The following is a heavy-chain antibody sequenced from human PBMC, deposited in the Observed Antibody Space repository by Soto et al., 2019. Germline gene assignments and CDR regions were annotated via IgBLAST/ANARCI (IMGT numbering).Heavy chain of an antibody. Sequence: QVQLVQSGAEVKKPGSSVKVSCKASGGTFSSYAISWVRQAPGQGLEWMGGIIPIFGTANYAQKFQGRVTMTADESTSTADMELSSLRSEDTAVYYCARGASSSWYAPYGMDVWGQGTTVTVSS. D-gene: IGHD6-13*01. CDR3: ARGASSSWYAPYGMDV. J-gene: IGHJ6*02. CDR2: IIPIFGTA. CDR1: GGTFSSYA. V-gene: IGHV1-69*12.